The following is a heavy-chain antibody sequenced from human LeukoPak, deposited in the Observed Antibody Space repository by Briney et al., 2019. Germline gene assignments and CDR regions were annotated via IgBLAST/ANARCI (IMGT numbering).Heavy chain of an antibody. CDR2: ISDGGDFT. J-gene: IGHJ3*02. D-gene: IGHD1-26*01. CDR3: AGRVGDSAFDI. Sequence: GGSLRLSCAASGFTFSSYGMNWVREAPGNGLEWVSVISDGGDFTYYADSVKGRFTISRDNSKNTLYLQVNSLRAEDTAVYYCAGRVGDSAFDIWGQGTMVTVSS. V-gene: IGHV3-23*01. CDR1: GFTFSSYG.